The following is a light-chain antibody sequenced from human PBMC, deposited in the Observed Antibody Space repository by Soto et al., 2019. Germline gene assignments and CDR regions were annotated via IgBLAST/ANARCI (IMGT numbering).Light chain of an antibody. CDR3: HQYDSWT. CDR2: GAS. CDR1: QSFNSIY. V-gene: IGKV3-20*01. J-gene: IGKJ1*01. Sequence: EIVLTQSPGTLSLSPWESATLSCRASQSFNSIYLAWYQQKPGQAPRLLIYGASSRATGIPDRFSGSGSGTDFTLTISRLEPEDFAVYYCHQYDSWTFGQGTKGDIK.